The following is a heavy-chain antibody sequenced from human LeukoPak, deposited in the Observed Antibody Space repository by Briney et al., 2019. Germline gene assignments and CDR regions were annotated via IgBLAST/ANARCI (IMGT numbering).Heavy chain of an antibody. CDR3: AISWSAYPIDH. V-gene: IGHV3-21*01. J-gene: IGHJ4*02. D-gene: IGHD3-3*01. Sequence: GGSLRLSCAASGFTFSGYNMNWVRQAPGKGLEWVSSITYDGDYTYYADSVRGRFTISSDNAKISLYLQMNSLRAEDTAVYYCAISWSAYPIDHWGQGTRVTVSS. CDR1: GFTFSGYN. CDR2: ITYDGDYT.